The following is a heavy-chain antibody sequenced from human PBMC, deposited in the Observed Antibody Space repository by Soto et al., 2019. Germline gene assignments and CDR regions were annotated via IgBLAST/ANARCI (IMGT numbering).Heavy chain of an antibody. Sequence: EVQLLESGGGLVQPGGSLRLSCAASGFIFNYYSMSWVRQAPGKGLEWVSGIVGSGGSTYYADSVKGRFTIFRDNFKNTLYLQMNSLRVEDTAVYYCATDSKPGYSDPGYWGQGTLVTVSS. J-gene: IGHJ4*02. D-gene: IGHD1-26*01. CDR1: GFIFNYYS. V-gene: IGHV3-23*01. CDR2: IVGSGGST. CDR3: ATDSKPGYSDPGY.